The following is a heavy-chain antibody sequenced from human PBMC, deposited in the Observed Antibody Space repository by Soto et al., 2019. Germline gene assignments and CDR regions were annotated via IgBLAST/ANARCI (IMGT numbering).Heavy chain of an antibody. J-gene: IGHJ4*02. D-gene: IGHD2-8*01. CDR2: ISGSGGST. V-gene: IGHV3-23*01. Sequence: GGSPRLSCAAPGFPFSRYAMSRVRPAPGEGLEWVSAISGSGGSTYYADSVKGRFTISRDNSKNTLYLQMNSLRAEDTAVYYCAKAWDIVLMVYAMGPYFDYWGQGTLVTVSS. CDR1: GFPFSRYA. CDR3: AKAWDIVLMVYAMGPYFDY.